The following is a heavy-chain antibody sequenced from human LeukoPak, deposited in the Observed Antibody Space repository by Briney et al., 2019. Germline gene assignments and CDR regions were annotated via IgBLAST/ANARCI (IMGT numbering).Heavy chain of an antibody. CDR1: GSTFSTYA. CDR2: ISGSGHST. D-gene: IGHD1-26*01. V-gene: IGHV3-23*01. CDR3: VKGGGGYHDY. J-gene: IGHJ4*02. Sequence: QRGGSLRLSCAASGSTFSTYAMTWVRQAPGKGLEWVSGISGSGHSTDYADSVKGRFTISRDNSNSTLCLQMTSLRVEDTAVYYCVKGGGGYHDYWGQGTLVTVSS.